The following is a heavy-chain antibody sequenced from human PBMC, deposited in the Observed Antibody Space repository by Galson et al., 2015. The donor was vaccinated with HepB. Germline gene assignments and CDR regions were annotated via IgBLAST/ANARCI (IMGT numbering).Heavy chain of an antibody. CDR2: ISGSGGRT. Sequence: SVRLSCAASGFTFSSYTMSWVRQAPGKGLEWVSAISGSGGRTYYADYVKGRFTISRDNSKNTLYMQMNSLRAEDTAVYYCAKAGSDSGGYYYRFDYWGQGTLVTVSS. CDR3: AKAGSDSGGYYYRFDY. D-gene: IGHD3-22*01. V-gene: IGHV3-23*01. CDR1: GFTFSSYT. J-gene: IGHJ4*02.